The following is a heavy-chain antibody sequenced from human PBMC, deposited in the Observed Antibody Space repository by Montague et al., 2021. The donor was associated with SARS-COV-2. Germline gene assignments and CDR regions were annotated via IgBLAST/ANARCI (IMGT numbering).Heavy chain of an antibody. V-gene: IGHV4-39*01. J-gene: IGHJ4*02. Sequence: SETLSLTCTVSGGSISSSSYYWGWIRQPPGKGLVWIGSIYYSGSSYYNPSLKSRVTISVDTSKNQFSLKLSSVTAADAAVYYCARLHCSTTSCYYLFFAETSHFDXWGQGTLVTVSS. D-gene: IGHD2-2*01. CDR3: ARLHCSTTSCYYLFFAETSHFDX. CDR1: GGSISSSSYY. CDR2: IYYSGSS.